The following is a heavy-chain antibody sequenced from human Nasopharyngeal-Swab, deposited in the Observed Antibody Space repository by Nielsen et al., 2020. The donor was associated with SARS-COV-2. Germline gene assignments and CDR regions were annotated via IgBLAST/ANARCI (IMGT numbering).Heavy chain of an antibody. CDR1: GYSFTSYW. V-gene: IGHV5-10-1*04. D-gene: IGHD3-3*01. CDR2: IDPSDSYT. CDR3: ARQAPHYDFWSGSAYYMDV. J-gene: IGHJ6*03. Sequence: KVSCKGSGYSFTSYWISWVRQMPGKGLEWMGRIDPSDSYTNYSPSFQGQVTISADKSISTAYLQWSSLKASDTAMYYCARQAPHYDFWSGSAYYMDVWGKGTTVTVSS.